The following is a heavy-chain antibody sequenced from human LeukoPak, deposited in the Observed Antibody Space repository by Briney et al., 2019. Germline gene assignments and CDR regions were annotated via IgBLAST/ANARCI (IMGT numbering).Heavy chain of an antibody. V-gene: IGHV3-7*01. CDR1: GFIFSNYW. D-gene: IGHD5/OR15-5a*01. CDR3: ARNFSVYYVFDY. Sequence: GGSLRLSCAASGFIFSNYWMSWVRLAPGRGLEWVANIKQDGSEEYYVDSVKGRFTISRDNAKNSMYLQMNSLRADDTAVYYCARNFSVYYVFDYWGQGTPVTASS. CDR2: IKQDGSEE. J-gene: IGHJ4*02.